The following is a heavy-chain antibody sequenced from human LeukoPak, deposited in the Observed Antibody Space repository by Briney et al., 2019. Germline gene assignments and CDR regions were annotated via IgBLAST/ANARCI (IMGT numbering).Heavy chain of an antibody. Sequence: PSETLSPTCAVYGGSFSGYYWSWIRQPPGKGLEWIGEINHSGSTNYNPSLKSRVTISVDTSKNQFSLKLSSVTAADTAVYYCASLDTEYYFDYWGQGTLVTVSS. CDR2: INHSGST. CDR3: ASLDTEYYFDY. D-gene: IGHD5-18*01. J-gene: IGHJ4*02. CDR1: GGSFSGYY. V-gene: IGHV4-34*01.